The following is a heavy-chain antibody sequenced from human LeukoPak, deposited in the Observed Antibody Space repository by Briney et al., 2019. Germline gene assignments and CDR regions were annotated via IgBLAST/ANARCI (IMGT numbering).Heavy chain of an antibody. CDR3: AKDDRRYSSSSSPYYFDY. CDR1: GFTFTNAW. J-gene: IGHJ4*02. V-gene: IGHV3-23*01. D-gene: IGHD6-13*01. Sequence: PGGSLRLSCAASGFTFTNAWMNWVRQAPGKGLEWVSAISGSGDSTYYADSVKGRFTISRDNSKNTLYLQMNSLRADDTAVYYCAKDDRRYSSSSSPYYFDYWGQGTLVTVSS. CDR2: ISGSGDST.